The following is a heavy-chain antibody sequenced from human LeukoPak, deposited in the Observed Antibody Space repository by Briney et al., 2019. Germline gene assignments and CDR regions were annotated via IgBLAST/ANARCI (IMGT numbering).Heavy chain of an antibody. V-gene: IGHV4-38-2*02. Sequence: SETLSLTCTVSGYSISSGYYWGWIRQPPGKGLEWIGSICHSRTTYYNPSLKSRATMSVDTSKNQFSLKLSSVTAADTAVYYCARDQGGSNWSRGWFDPWGQGTLVTVSS. J-gene: IGHJ5*02. CDR3: ARDQGGSNWSRGWFDP. CDR2: ICHSRTT. D-gene: IGHD6-13*01. CDR1: GYSISSGYY.